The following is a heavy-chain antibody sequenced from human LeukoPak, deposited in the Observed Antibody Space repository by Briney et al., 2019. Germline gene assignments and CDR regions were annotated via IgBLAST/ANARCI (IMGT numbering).Heavy chain of an antibody. D-gene: IGHD5-12*01. CDR3: AQDWPSAVATTPGF. CDR2: ISPSGDST. J-gene: IGHJ3*01. Sequence: GGSLRLSCAASGFTFRDYVISWVRRAPGKGLEWVSSISPSGDSTYYAGSVRGRFTLSRDNSKNTVYFQMNSLRAEDTAIYYCAQDWPSAVATTPGFWGQGTMVIVSS. CDR1: GFTFRDYV. V-gene: IGHV3-23*01.